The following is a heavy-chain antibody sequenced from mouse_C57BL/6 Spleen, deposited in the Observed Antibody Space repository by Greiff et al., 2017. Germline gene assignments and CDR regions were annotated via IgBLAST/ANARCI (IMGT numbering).Heavy chain of an antibody. J-gene: IGHJ2*01. CDR2: IYPGDGDT. V-gene: IGHV1-80*01. D-gene: IGHD1-1*01. CDR3: ARWGLLRGYFDY. CDR1: GYAFSSYW. Sequence: QVHVKQSGAELVKPGASVKISCKASGYAFSSYWMNWVKQRPGKGLEWIGQIYPGDGDTNYNGKFKGKATLTADKSSSTAYMQLSSLTSEDSAVYFCARWGLLRGYFDYWGQGTTLTVSS.